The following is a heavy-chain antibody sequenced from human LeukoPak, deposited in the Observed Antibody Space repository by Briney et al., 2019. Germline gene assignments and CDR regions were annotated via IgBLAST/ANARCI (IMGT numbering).Heavy chain of an antibody. Sequence: PSGTLSLTCTVSGGSISSYYWSWIRQAPGKGLEWVGYIYYSGSNNYNPSLKRRVTISVDTSKNQFSLKLSSVTAADTAVYYCARGLGDYWGQGTLVTVSS. CDR1: GGSISSYY. CDR2: IYYSGSN. V-gene: IGHV4-59*01. CDR3: ARGLGDY. D-gene: IGHD3-3*01. J-gene: IGHJ4*02.